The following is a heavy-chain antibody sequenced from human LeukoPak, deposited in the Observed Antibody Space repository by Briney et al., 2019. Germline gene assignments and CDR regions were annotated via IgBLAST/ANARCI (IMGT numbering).Heavy chain of an antibody. CDR2: INHSGST. Sequence: PSETLSLTCAVYGGSFSGYYWSWIRQPPGKGLEWIGEINHSGSTNYNPSLKSRVTISVDTSKNQFSLKLSSVTAADTAVYYCARETPDDGLAADFQLDYWGQGTLVTVSS. D-gene: IGHD6-13*01. CDR1: GGSFSGYY. V-gene: IGHV4-34*01. CDR3: ARETPDDGLAADFQLDY. J-gene: IGHJ4*02.